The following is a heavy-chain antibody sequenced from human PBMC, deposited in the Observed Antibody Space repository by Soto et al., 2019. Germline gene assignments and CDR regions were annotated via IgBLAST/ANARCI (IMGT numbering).Heavy chain of an antibody. CDR2: ISSSSSYI. Sequence: PGGSLRLSCAASGFTFSSYSMNWVRQAPGKGLEWVSSISSSSSYIYYADSVKGRFTISRDNAKNSLYLQMNSLRAEDAAVYYCARDLIYSYGFPLDYWGQGTLVTVSS. CDR1: GFTFSSYS. D-gene: IGHD5-18*01. J-gene: IGHJ4*02. V-gene: IGHV3-21*01. CDR3: ARDLIYSYGFPLDY.